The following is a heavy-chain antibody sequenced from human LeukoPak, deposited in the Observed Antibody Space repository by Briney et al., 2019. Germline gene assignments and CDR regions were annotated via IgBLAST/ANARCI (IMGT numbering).Heavy chain of an antibody. J-gene: IGHJ3*02. V-gene: IGHV1-2*02. CDR1: GYTFTSYY. Sequence: GASVKVSCKASGYTFTSYYMHWVRQAPGQGLEWMGWINPNSGGTNYAQKFQGRVTMTRDTSISTAYMELSRLRSDDTAVYYCARGGWELPKEAFDIWGQGTMVTVSS. CDR2: INPNSGGT. D-gene: IGHD1-26*01. CDR3: ARGGWELPKEAFDI.